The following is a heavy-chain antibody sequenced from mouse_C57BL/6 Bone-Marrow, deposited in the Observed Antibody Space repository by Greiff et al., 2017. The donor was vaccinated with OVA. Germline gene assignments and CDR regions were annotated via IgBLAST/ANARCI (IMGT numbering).Heavy chain of an antibody. CDR2: IDPSDSET. CDR1: GYTFTSYW. V-gene: IGHV1-52*01. J-gene: IGHJ3*01. CDR3: ARSPDGYYFAWFAY. Sequence: QVQLQQPGAELVRPGSSVKLSCKASGYTFTSYWMHWVQQRPIQGLEWIGNIDPSDSETHYNQKFKDKATLTVDKSSSTAYMQLSSLTSEDSAVYYCARSPDGYYFAWFAYWGQGTLVTVSA. D-gene: IGHD2-3*01.